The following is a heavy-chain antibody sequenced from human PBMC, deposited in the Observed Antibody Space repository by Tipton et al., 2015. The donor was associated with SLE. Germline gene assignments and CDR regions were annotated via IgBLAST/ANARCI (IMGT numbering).Heavy chain of an antibody. Sequence: SLRLSCAASGFTFSSYSMNWVRQAPGKGLEWVSSISSSSSYIYYADSVKGRFTISRDNAKNSLYLQMNSLRAEDTAVYYCARDSPWSGSYYGYWGQGTLVTVSS. J-gene: IGHJ4*02. D-gene: IGHD3-3*01. CDR2: ISSSSSYI. CDR1: GFTFSSYS. CDR3: ARDSPWSGSYYGY. V-gene: IGHV3-21*01.